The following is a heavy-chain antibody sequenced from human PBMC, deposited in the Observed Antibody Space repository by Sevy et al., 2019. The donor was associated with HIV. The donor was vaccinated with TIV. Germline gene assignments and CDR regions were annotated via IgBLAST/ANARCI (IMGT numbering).Heavy chain of an antibody. D-gene: IGHD6-19*01. CDR2: LYYSGST. J-gene: IGHJ4*02. Sequence: SETLSLTCTVSGGSISSSSYYWGWIRQPPGKGMEGIGSLYYSGSTYYNPSLKSRVTISVDTSKNQFSLKLSSVTAADTAVYYCARAVAGTFDYWGQGTLVTVSS. V-gene: IGHV4-39*01. CDR1: GGSISSSSYY. CDR3: ARAVAGTFDY.